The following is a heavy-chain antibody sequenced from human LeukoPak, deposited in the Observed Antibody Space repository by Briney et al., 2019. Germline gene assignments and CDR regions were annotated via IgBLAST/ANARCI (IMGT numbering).Heavy chain of an antibody. J-gene: IGHJ4*02. CDR2: IIPIFGTA. CDR3: ARDNWNYGRGFDY. Sequence: SVKVSCKASGGTFSSYAISWVRQAPGQGLEWMGRIIPIFGTANYAQKFQGRVTITADKSTSTAYMEPSSLRSEDTAVYYCARDNWNYGRGFDYLGQGTLVTVSS. V-gene: IGHV1-69*06. CDR1: GGTFSSYA. D-gene: IGHD1-7*01.